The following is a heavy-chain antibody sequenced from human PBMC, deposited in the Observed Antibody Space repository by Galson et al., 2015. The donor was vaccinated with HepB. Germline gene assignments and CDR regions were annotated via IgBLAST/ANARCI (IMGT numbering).Heavy chain of an antibody. CDR1: GFTFSSYA. J-gene: IGHJ4*02. CDR2: ISYDGSNK. Sequence: SLRLSCAASGFTFSSYAMHWVRQAPGKGLEWVAVISYDGSNKYYADSVKGRFTISRDNSKNTLYLQMNSLRAEDTAVYYCARDSDYYGSGSYGGYFDYWGQGTLVTVSS. V-gene: IGHV3-30*04. D-gene: IGHD3-10*01. CDR3: ARDSDYYGSGSYGGYFDY.